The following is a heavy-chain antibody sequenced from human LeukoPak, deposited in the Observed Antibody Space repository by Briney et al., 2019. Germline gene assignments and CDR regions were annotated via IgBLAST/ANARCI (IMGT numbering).Heavy chain of an antibody. D-gene: IGHD3-3*01. V-gene: IGHV4-34*01. CDR2: INHSGST. CDR3: ARVPPYYDFWSGYYRGPYYYYYMDV. J-gene: IGHJ6*03. Sequence: SETLSLTCAVYGGSFSGYYWSWIRQPPGKGLEWIGEINHSGSTNYNPSLKSRVTISVDTSKNQFSLKLSSVTAADTAVYYCARVPPYYDFWSGYYRGPYYYYYMDVWGEGTTVTVSS. CDR1: GGSFSGYY.